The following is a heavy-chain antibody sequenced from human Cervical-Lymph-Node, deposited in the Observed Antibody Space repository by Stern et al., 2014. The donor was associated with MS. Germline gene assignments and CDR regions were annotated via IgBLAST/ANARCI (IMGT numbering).Heavy chain of an antibody. CDR1: GFTFSSYS. CDR3: ARGRGGNYRSYFDY. D-gene: IGHD4-23*01. V-gene: IGHV3-21*01. CDR2: ISSGGSYL. J-gene: IGHJ4*02. Sequence: EVQLVESGGGLVKPGGSLRLSCAASGFTFSSYSMNWVRQAPGKGLEWVASISSGGSYLYYAGYMKGGFTISRDNAKNSLNLQMNSLRAEDTAVYYCARGRGGNYRSYFDYWGQGTLVTVSP.